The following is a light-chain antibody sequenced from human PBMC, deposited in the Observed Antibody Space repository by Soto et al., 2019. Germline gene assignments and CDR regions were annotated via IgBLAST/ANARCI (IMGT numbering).Light chain of an antibody. CDR3: QSYASSLSANFV. Sequence: QSVLTQPRSVSGSPGQSVTISCTGTSSDVGGYNYVSWYQQHPGKAPKLMIYGNNNRPSGVPDRFSGSKSGTSASLAITGLRADDEADYYCQSYASSLSANFVFGTGTKVTVL. V-gene: IGLV2-11*01. J-gene: IGLJ1*01. CDR2: GNN. CDR1: SSDVGGYNY.